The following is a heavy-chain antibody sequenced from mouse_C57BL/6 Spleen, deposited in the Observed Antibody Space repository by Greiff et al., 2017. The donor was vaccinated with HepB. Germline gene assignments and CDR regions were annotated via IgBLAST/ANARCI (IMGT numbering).Heavy chain of an antibody. J-gene: IGHJ2*01. V-gene: IGHV1-58*01. CDR3: ARTYSSGYRYYFDY. CDR1: GYTFTSYG. Sequence: EVQLQQSGAELVRPGSSVKMSCKTSGYTFTSYGINWVKQRPGQGLEWIGYIYIGNGDTEYNEKFKGKATLTSDTSSSTAYMQLSSLTSEDSAIYFCARTYSSGYRYYFDYWGQGTTLTVSS. CDR2: IYIGNGDT. D-gene: IGHD3-2*02.